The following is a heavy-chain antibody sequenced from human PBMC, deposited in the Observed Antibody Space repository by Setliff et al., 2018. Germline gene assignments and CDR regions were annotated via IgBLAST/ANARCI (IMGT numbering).Heavy chain of an antibody. CDR1: GGTLNSYG. J-gene: IGHJ4*02. D-gene: IGHD3-10*01. Sequence: ASVKVSCKASGGTLNSYGLSWVRQAPGQGLEWLGWISVYSGNTDYAQNFQGRVTMTADTSTSTAYMELRSLTSDDTAVYYCARRPRAVYGSGRRNWFLDYWGQGTLVTVSS. CDR3: ARRPRAVYGSGRRNWFLDY. CDR2: ISVYSGNT. V-gene: IGHV1-18*01.